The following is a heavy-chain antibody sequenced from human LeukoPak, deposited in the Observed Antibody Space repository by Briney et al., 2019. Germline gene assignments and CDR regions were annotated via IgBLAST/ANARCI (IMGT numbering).Heavy chain of an antibody. CDR1: GYTFINHG. CDR3: ARGKDIVVVAAATPFDY. V-gene: IGHV1-18*01. CDR2: ISAYNGNT. J-gene: IGHJ4*02. Sequence: GASVKVSCKASGYTFINHGISWVRLAPGQGLEWMGWISAYNGNTNYAQKFQGRVTMTTDTSTTTAYMELRSLRSDDTAVYYCARGKDIVVVAAATPFDYWGQGTLVTVSS. D-gene: IGHD2-15*01.